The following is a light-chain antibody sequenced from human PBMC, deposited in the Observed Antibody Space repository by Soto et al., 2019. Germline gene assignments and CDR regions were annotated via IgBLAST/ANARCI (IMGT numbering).Light chain of an antibody. V-gene: IGKV3-20*01. Sequence: EIVLTQSPGTLSLAPGERATLSCRAGQSLHSKYFTWYQQIPGQAPRLLIYGGSNRATGIPDRFSGSGSGTDFALTISRLEPEDFAVYYCQHYDASQLTVGQGTKVEI. CDR3: QHYDASQLT. CDR2: GGS. CDR1: QSLHSKY. J-gene: IGKJ1*01.